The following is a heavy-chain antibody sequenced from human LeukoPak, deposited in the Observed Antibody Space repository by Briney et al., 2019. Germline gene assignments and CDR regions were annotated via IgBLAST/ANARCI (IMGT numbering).Heavy chain of an antibody. CDR1: VYTFTSYY. Sequence: ASVKGSCKASVYTFTSYYMHWVGQAPGQGLEWMGIINPSGGSTSYAQKFQGRVTMTRDTSTSTVYMELSSLRSEDTAVYYCASRGVVTADGYKSPLLDYWGQGTLVTVSS. CDR2: INPSGGST. J-gene: IGHJ4*02. CDR3: ASRGVVTADGYKSPLLDY. D-gene: IGHD2-21*02. V-gene: IGHV1-46*01.